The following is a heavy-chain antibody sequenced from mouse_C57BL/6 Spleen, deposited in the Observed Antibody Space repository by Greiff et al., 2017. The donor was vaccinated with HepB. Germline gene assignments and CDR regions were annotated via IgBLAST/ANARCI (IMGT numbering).Heavy chain of an antibody. CDR1: GYTFTSYW. Sequence: QVQLQQSGAELAKPGASVKLSCKASGYTFTSYWMHWVNQRPGQGLEWIGYINPSSGYTKYNQKFKDKATLTADKSSSTAYMQLSSLTYEDSAVYYCGIAYDSSYWGQGTTLTVSS. CDR2: INPSSGYT. J-gene: IGHJ2*01. CDR3: GIAYDSSY. D-gene: IGHD2-4*01. V-gene: IGHV1-7*01.